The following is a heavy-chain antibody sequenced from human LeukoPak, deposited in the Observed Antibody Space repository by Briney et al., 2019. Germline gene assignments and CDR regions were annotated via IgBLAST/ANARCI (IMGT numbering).Heavy chain of an antibody. CDR3: ARAHLYCSGGTCYLIGFDY. D-gene: IGHD2-15*01. CDR2: TYNSGST. Sequence: SETLSLTCSVSGGSISSGDYFWSWIRQPPGKGLEWIGYTYNSGSTYYNPSLKSRVTISEDTSKNHFSLKMTSVTAADTAVYYCARAHLYCSGGTCYLIGFDYWGQGTLVTVSS. V-gene: IGHV4-30-4*02. J-gene: IGHJ4*02. CDR1: GGSISSGDYF.